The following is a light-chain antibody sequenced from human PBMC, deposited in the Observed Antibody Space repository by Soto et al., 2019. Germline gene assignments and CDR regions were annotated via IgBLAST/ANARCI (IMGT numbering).Light chain of an antibody. J-gene: IGKJ1*01. CDR2: KAS. V-gene: IGKV1-5*03. CDR1: QTISRC. Sequence: DIQMTQSPATLSASVGDRVTITCRASQTISRCLAWCQQKAGKAPKLLIYKASSLESGVPSGFSGSGSGTEFTLTISSLQPDDFATSYCQQYNNYSQTFGQGTKVEIK. CDR3: QQYNNYSQT.